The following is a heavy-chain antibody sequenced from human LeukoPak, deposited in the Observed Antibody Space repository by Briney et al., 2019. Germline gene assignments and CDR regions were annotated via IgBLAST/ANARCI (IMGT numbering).Heavy chain of an antibody. Sequence: ASVKVSCKASGYTFTSYGISWVRQAPGQGLEWMGWISAYNGNTNYAQKLQGRVTMTTDTSTSTAYMELRSLGSDDTAVYYCARDAPVWMKDDAFDIWGQGTMVTVSS. J-gene: IGHJ3*02. V-gene: IGHV1-18*01. CDR2: ISAYNGNT. D-gene: IGHD2-2*03. CDR3: ARDAPVWMKDDAFDI. CDR1: GYTFTSYG.